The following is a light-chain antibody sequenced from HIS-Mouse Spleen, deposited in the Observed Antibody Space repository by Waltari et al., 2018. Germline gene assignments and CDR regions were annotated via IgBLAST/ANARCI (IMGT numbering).Light chain of an antibody. CDR3: QVWDSSSDHVV. CDR1: NIGSKS. J-gene: IGLJ2*01. CDR2: GDS. Sequence: SYVLTQPPSVSVAPGKTARITCGGNNIGSKSVHWYQQKPGQAPVLVAYGDSDRPSGIPERFSGSNSGNTATLTISRVEAGDEADYYCQVWDSSSDHVVFGGGTKLTVL. V-gene: IGLV3-21*03.